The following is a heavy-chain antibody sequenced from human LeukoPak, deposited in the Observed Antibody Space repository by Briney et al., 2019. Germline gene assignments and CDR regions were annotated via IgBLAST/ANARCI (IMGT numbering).Heavy chain of an antibody. J-gene: IGHJ4*02. Sequence: SETLSLTCTVSGGSITSSNYYWAWIRQPPGKGLEWIGGMHYGGSTYYNPSLKSRVTISVDTSKNQFSLKLSSVTAADTAVYYCARGALLGYYYDSSGPLGYWGQGTLVTVSS. CDR2: MHYGGST. D-gene: IGHD3-22*01. CDR3: ARGALLGYYYDSSGPLGY. CDR1: GGSITSSNYY. V-gene: IGHV4-39*07.